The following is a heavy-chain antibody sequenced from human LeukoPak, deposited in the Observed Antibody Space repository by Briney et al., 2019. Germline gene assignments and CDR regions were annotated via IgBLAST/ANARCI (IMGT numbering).Heavy chain of an antibody. CDR2: INGYGSST. CDR1: GFTFISYW. J-gene: IGHJ4*02. V-gene: IGHV3-74*01. Sequence: GGSLRLSCAASGFTFISYWMHWVRQAPGKGLAWVSRINGYGSSTDFADSVKGRFTISRDNAKNTLYLQMNSLRAEDTAVYYCARDAPGNTALDYWGQRTLVTVSS. D-gene: IGHD5-18*01. CDR3: ARDAPGNTALDY.